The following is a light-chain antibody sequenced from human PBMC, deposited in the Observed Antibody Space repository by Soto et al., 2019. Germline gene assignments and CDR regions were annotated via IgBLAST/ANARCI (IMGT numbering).Light chain of an antibody. V-gene: IGKV3-15*01. J-gene: IGKJ4*01. Sequence: EIVMTQSPATLSVSPGERATLSCRASQSVSSNLAWYQQKPGQAPRLLIYGASTRATGIPARFSGSGSGTELTLTISSLQSEEFAVYYCQQYNNWPAPFGGGTKVEIK. CDR1: QSVSSN. CDR3: QQYNNWPAP. CDR2: GAS.